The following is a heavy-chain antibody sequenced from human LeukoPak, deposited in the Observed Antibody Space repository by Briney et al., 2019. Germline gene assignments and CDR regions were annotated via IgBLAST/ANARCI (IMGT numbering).Heavy chain of an antibody. V-gene: IGHV3-33*08. Sequence: GGSLRLSCAASGFSFSGYSMNWVRQAPGKGLEWVAVIWYDGSNKYYADSVKGRFTISRDNSKNTLYLQMNSLRAEDTAVYYCATYGYDPLDYWGQGTLVTVSS. CDR3: ATYGYDPLDY. CDR2: IWYDGSNK. J-gene: IGHJ4*02. CDR1: GFSFSGYS. D-gene: IGHD5-18*01.